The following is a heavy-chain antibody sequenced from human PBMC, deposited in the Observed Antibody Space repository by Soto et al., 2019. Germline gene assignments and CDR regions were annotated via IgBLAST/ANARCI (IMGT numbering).Heavy chain of an antibody. CDR3: ARVQLRWRGWFDP. CDR1: GGSFSGYY. CDR2: INHSGST. V-gene: IGHV4-34*01. Sequence: LSLTCAVYGGSFSGYYWSWIRQPPGKGLEWIGEINHSGSTNYNPSLKSRVTISVDTSKSQFSLKLSSVTAADTAVYYCARVQLRWRGWFDPWGQGTLVTVSS. D-gene: IGHD2-2*01. J-gene: IGHJ5*02.